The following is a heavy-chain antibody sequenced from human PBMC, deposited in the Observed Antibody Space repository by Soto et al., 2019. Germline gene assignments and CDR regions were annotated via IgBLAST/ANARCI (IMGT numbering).Heavy chain of an antibody. J-gene: IGHJ6*02. CDR3: ARVKAARRGGYYYYYGMDV. V-gene: IGHV3-7*03. D-gene: IGHD6-6*01. CDR1: GFTFSSYW. CDR2: IKQDGSEK. Sequence: PVGSLRLSCAASGFTFSSYWMSWVRQAPGKGLEWVANIKQDGSEKYYVDSVKGRFTISRDNAKNSLYLQMNSLRAEDTAVYYCARVKAARRGGYYYYYGMDVWGQGTTVTVSS.